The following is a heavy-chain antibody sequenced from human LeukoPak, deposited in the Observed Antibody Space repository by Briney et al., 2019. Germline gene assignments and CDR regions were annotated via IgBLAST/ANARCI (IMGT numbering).Heavy chain of an antibody. CDR3: ARRLGSSGYPLDY. V-gene: IGHV3-48*02. J-gene: IGHJ4*02. D-gene: IGHD3-22*01. Sequence: GGSLRLSCAASGFTFSSYIMNWVRQAPGRGLECVSYISSTSSTMYYADSVKGRFTISRDNAKNSLYLQMNSLRDEDTALYYCARRLGSSGYPLDYWGQGILVTVSP. CDR1: GFTFSSYI. CDR2: ISSTSSTM.